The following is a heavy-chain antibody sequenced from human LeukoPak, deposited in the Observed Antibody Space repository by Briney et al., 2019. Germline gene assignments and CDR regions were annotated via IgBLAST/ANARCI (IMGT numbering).Heavy chain of an antibody. CDR2: IGSAGDT. D-gene: IGHD6-19*01. J-gene: IGHJ4*02. CDR1: GFTVSSYG. Sequence: GGSLRLSCAALGFTVSSYGMHWVRQGSGKGLEWVAAIGSAGDTYYTDSVKGRFAISRENAKNSLDLQMNILRAGDTAVYYCARVSAVAGTSHFDSWGQGTLVTVSS. CDR3: ARVSAVAGTSHFDS. V-gene: IGHV3-13*01.